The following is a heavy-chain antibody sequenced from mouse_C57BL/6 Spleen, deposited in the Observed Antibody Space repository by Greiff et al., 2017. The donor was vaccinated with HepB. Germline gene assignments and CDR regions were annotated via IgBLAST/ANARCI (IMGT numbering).Heavy chain of an antibody. CDR1: GYTFTSYW. D-gene: IGHD1-1*01. V-gene: IGHV1-55*01. CDR2: IYPGSGST. J-gene: IGHJ1*03. CDR3: ARDFDYYVLV. Sequence: VQLQQPGAELVKPGASVKMSCKASGYTFTSYWITWVKQRPGQGLEWIGDIYPGSGSTNYNEKFKSKATLTVDTSSSTAYMQLSSLTSADSAVYYCARDFDYYVLVWGTGTTVTVSS.